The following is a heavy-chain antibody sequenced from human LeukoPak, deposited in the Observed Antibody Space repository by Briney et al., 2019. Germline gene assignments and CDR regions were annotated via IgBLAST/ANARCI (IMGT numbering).Heavy chain of an antibody. CDR1: GGSINNYY. CDR2: IYYSGST. CDR3: ARGGWYLDY. J-gene: IGHJ4*02. Sequence: PSETLSLTCTVSGGSINNYYWTWIRQPPGKGLEWIGYIYYSGSTNYNPSLKSRVTISVDTSKNQFSLKLSSVTAADTAVYYCARGGWYLDYWGQGTLVIVSS. D-gene: IGHD6-19*01. V-gene: IGHV4-59*01.